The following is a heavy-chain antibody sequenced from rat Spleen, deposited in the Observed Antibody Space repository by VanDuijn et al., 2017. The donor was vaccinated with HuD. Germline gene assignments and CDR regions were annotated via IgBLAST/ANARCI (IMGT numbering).Heavy chain of an antibody. J-gene: IGHJ2*01. V-gene: IGHV5-31*01. Sequence: EVQLVESGGGLVQPGRSLKLSCVASGFIFKDYWMTWIRQAPGKGLEWVASITNGGGRLYYSDSVKGRFNISSENAKSTLYLQMNSLRSEDTATYFCTGPLDYWGQGVMVTVTS. CDR1: GFIFKDYW. CDR3: TGPLDY. CDR2: ITNGGGRL.